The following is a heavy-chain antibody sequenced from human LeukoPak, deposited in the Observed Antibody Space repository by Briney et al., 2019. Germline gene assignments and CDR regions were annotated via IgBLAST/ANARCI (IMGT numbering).Heavy chain of an antibody. CDR1: GFIFSRYR. CDR2: IALDINER. Sequence: GGSLRLSRVVSGFIFSRYRMTWVRQAPGKGLEWVATIALDINERYYVDSVEGRFTISRDNAKNSVYLQMNSLRAEDTAVYYCARSESTMTTWSMDYWGQGTLVTVSS. CDR3: ARSESTMTTWSMDY. D-gene: IGHD5/OR15-5a*01. V-gene: IGHV3-7*01. J-gene: IGHJ4*02.